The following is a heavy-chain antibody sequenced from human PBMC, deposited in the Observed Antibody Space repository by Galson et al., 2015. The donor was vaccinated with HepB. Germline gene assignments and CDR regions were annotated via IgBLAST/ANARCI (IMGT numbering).Heavy chain of an antibody. D-gene: IGHD2-2*02. CDR3: AGSGYCSSTSCYMRQYYYYYMDV. CDR1: GGTFSSYT. Sequence: SVKVSCKASGGTFSSYTISWARQAPGQGLEWMGRIIPILGIANYAQKFQGRVTITAGESTSTAYMELSSLRSEDTAVYYCAGSGYCSSTSCYMRQYYYYYMDVWGKGTTVTVSS. CDR2: IIPILGIA. J-gene: IGHJ6*03. V-gene: IGHV1-69*02.